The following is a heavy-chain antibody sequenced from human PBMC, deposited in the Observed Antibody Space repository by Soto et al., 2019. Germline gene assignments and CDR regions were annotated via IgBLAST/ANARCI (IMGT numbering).Heavy chain of an antibody. CDR3: ARKYGDYFRSPYGMDV. J-gene: IGHJ6*02. D-gene: IGHD4-17*01. CDR1: GGTFSSYA. CDR2: IIPIFGTA. Sequence: QVQLVQSGAEVKKPGSSVKVSCKASGGTFSSYAISWVRQAPGQGLEWMGGIIPIFGTANYAQKFQGRVTITADESTSTAYMELSSLRSEDTAVDYCARKYGDYFRSPYGMDVWGQGTTVTVSS. V-gene: IGHV1-69*01.